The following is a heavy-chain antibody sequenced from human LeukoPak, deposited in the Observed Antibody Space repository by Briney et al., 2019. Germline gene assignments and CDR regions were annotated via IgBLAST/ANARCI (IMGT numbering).Heavy chain of an antibody. V-gene: IGHV1-2*02. J-gene: IGHJ4*02. CDR2: INPNSGGT. CDR3: ARGPRGHCTNGVCPPIPTDY. Sequence: ASVKVSCKASGYTFTGYYMHWVRQAPGQGLEWMGWINPNSGGTSYAQKFQGRVTMTRDTSISTAYMELSRLRSDDTAVYYCARGPRGHCTNGVCPPIPTDYWGQGTLVTVSS. D-gene: IGHD2-8*01. CDR1: GYTFTGYY.